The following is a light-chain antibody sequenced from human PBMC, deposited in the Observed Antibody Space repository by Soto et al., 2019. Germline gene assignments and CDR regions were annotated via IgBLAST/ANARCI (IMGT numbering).Light chain of an antibody. V-gene: IGLV1-51*01. CDR1: SSNIGSNY. CDR2: DNN. CDR3: GTWDSSLGGV. J-gene: IGLJ1*01. Sequence: QSVLTQPPSVSAAPGQKVTISCSGSSSNIGSNYVSWYQQLPGTAPKLLIYDNNKRPSGIPDRFSGSKSGTSATLGITGLQTGDEADHYCGTWDSSLGGVFGAGTKLTVL.